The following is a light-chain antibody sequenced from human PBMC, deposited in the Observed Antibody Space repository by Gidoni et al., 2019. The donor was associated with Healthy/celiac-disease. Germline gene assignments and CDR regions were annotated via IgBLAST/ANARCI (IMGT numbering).Light chain of an antibody. CDR3: QQSYSTPRT. V-gene: IGKV1-39*01. Sequence: DIQMTQSPSSLSASVGDRVTITCRASQSISSYLNWYQQKPGKAPKLLIYAASSLQSGVPSRFSCSGSGTDFTLTISRLQPEDFATYYCQQSYSTPRTFXQXTKVEIK. CDR1: QSISSY. CDR2: AAS. J-gene: IGKJ1*01.